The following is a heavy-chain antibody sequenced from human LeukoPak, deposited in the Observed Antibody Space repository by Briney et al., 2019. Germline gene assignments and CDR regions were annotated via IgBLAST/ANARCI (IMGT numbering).Heavy chain of an antibody. D-gene: IGHD6-19*01. J-gene: IGHJ4*02. Sequence: PSETLSLTCTVSGGSISSGSYYWSWIRQPAGKGLEWIGRIYTSGSTNYNPSLKSRVTISVDTSKNQFSLKLSSVTAADTAVYYCARDQGYSSGWYVRDYWGQGTLVTVSS. CDR1: GGSISSGSYY. CDR3: ARDQGYSSGWYVRDY. V-gene: IGHV4-61*02. CDR2: IYTSGST.